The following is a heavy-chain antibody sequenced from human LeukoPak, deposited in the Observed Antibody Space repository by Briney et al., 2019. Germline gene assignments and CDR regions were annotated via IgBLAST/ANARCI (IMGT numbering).Heavy chain of an antibody. Sequence: SETLSLTCTVSGGSISSSSYYWGWIRQPPGKGLEWIGSIYYSGSTYYNPSLKSRVTISVDTSKNQFSLKLSSVTAADTAVYYCARGGDSSGYYYPVFDYWGQGTLVTVSS. CDR1: GGSISSSSYY. V-gene: IGHV4-39*07. D-gene: IGHD3-22*01. CDR2: IYYSGST. CDR3: ARGGDSSGYYYPVFDY. J-gene: IGHJ4*02.